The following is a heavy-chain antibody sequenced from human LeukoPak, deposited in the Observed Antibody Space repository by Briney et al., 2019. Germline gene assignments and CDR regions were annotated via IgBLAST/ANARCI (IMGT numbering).Heavy chain of an antibody. V-gene: IGHV1-69*05. D-gene: IGHD2-21*02. J-gene: IGHJ5*02. Sequence: ASVKVSCKASGGTFSSYAISWVRQAPGQGLEWMGGIIPIFGTANYAQKFQGRVTITTDESTSTAYMELSSLRSEDTAVYYCAGRAYCGGDCYYDWLDPWGQGTLVTVSS. CDR1: GGTFSSYA. CDR3: AGRAYCGGDCYYDWLDP. CDR2: IIPIFGTA.